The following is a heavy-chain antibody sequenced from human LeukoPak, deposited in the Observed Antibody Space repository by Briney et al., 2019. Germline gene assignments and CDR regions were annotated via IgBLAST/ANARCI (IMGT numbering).Heavy chain of an antibody. V-gene: IGHV4-39*01. Sequence: SETLSLTCTVSGGSISSSSYYWGWIRQPPGKGLEWIGSIYYSGSTYYNPSLKSRVTISVDTSKNQFSLKLSSVTAADTAVYYCARAAAIDAFDIWGQGTMVTVSS. J-gene: IGHJ3*02. CDR2: IYYSGST. D-gene: IGHD2-2*02. CDR1: GGSISSSSYY. CDR3: ARAAAIDAFDI.